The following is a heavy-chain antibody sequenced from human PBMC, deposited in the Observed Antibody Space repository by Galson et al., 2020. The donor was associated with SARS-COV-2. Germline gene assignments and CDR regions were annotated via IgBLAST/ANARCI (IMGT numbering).Heavy chain of an antibody. CDR3: ARNKQLLFDF. CDR1: GDSISSGGSY. Sequence: SETLSLTCTVSGDSISSGGSYWSWIRQHPGKGLEWIGYINYSGNTYYNPSLKSRITLSVDTSKNQFSLKPSSVTAADTAIYFCARNKQLLFDFWGQGTLVSVTA. CDR2: INYSGNT. V-gene: IGHV4-31*03. D-gene: IGHD5-18*01. J-gene: IGHJ4*02.